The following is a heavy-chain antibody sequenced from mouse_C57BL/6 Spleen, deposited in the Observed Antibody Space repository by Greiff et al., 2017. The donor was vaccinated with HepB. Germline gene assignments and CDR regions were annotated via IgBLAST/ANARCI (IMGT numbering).Heavy chain of an antibody. D-gene: IGHD1-1*01. J-gene: IGHJ2*01. CDR2: IDPNSGGT. CDR3: AREGIWITTVVARELGYFDY. V-gene: IGHV1-72*01. CDR1: GYTFTSYW. Sequence: QVQLQQPGAELVKPGASVKLSCKASGYTFTSYWMHWVKQRPGRGLEWIGRIDPNSGGTKYDEKFKSKATLTVDKPSSTAYMQLSSLTSEDYAVYYCAREGIWITTVVARELGYFDYWAQGTTLTVSS.